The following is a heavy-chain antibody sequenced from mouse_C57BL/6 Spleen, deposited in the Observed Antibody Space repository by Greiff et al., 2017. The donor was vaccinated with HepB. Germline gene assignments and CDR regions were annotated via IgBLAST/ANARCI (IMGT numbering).Heavy chain of an antibody. Sequence: EVQLQQSGPELVKPGASVKIPCKASGYTFTDYNMDWVKQSHGKSLEWIGDINPNNGGTIYNQKFKGKATLTVDKSSSTAYMELRSLTSEDTAVYYCARWDYGSRFLGFAYWGQGTLVTVSA. J-gene: IGHJ3*01. CDR3: ARWDYGSRFLGFAY. D-gene: IGHD1-1*01. CDR2: INPNNGGT. V-gene: IGHV1-18*01. CDR1: GYTFTDYN.